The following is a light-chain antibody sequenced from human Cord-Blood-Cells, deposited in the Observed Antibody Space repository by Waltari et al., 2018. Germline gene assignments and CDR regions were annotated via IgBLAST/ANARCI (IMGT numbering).Light chain of an antibody. CDR1: ALPKQS. V-gene: IGLV3-25*03. CDR2: KDS. Sequence: SYELTQPPSVSVSPGQTARITRSGDALPKQSAYWYQQKPGQAPVLVIYKDSERPSGIPERFSGSSSGTTVTLTISGVQAEDEADYYCQSADSSGTFWVFGGGTKLTVL. J-gene: IGLJ3*02. CDR3: QSADSSGTFWV.